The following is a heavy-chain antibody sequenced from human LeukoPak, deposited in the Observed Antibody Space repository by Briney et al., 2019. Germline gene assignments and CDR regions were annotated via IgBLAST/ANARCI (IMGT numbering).Heavy chain of an antibody. CDR1: GGSISSYY. J-gene: IGHJ5*02. Sequence: SETLSLTCTVSGGSISSYYWSWIRQPPGKGLEWIGYIYYSGSTNYNPSLKSRVTISVDTSKNQFSLKLSSVTAADTAVYYCARDAMATTPGWYNWFDPWGQGTLVTVSS. CDR3: ARDAMATTPGWYNWFDP. D-gene: IGHD5-24*01. V-gene: IGHV4-59*01. CDR2: IYYSGST.